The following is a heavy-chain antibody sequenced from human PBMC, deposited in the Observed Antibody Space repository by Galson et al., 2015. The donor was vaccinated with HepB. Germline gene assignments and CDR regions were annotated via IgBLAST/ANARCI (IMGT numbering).Heavy chain of an antibody. V-gene: IGHV3-30*04. D-gene: IGHD3/OR15-3a*01. CDR3: ARDQKVGQRAFDI. J-gene: IGHJ3*02. CDR2: TLYNGRNE. CDR1: GFTLSNNA. Sequence: SLRLSCAASGFTLSNNAMHWVRQAPGKGLEWVAITLYNGRNEYYADSVEGRFTVSRDNSKNMLYLQMNSLRPEDTAVYYCARDQKVGQRAFDIWGQGTMVTVSS.